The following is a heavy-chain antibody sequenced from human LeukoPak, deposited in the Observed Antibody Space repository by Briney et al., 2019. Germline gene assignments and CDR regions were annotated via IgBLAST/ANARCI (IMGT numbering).Heavy chain of an antibody. Sequence: PSETLSLTCAVYGGSFSGYYWSWIRQPPGKGLEWIGEINHSGSTNYNPSLKSRVTISVDTSKNQFSLKLSSVTAADTAVYYCARGRGSSGWWGDYFDHWGQGTLVTVSS. CDR1: GGSFSGYY. J-gene: IGHJ4*02. CDR3: ARGRGSSGWWGDYFDH. CDR2: INHSGST. V-gene: IGHV4-34*01. D-gene: IGHD6-19*01.